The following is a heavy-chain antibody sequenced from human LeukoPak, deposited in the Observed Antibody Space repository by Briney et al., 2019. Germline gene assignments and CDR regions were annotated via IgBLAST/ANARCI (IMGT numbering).Heavy chain of an antibody. CDR1: GYTFTSYY. J-gene: IGHJ6*02. D-gene: IGHD6-13*01. Sequence: ASVKVSCKASGYTFTSYYMHWVRQAPGQGLERMGIINPSGGSTSYAQKFQGRVTMTRDTSTSTVYMELSSLRSEDTAVYYCARDGYSSSWYGYYYYYGMDVWGQGTTVTVSS. V-gene: IGHV1-46*01. CDR2: INPSGGST. CDR3: ARDGYSSSWYGYYYYYGMDV.